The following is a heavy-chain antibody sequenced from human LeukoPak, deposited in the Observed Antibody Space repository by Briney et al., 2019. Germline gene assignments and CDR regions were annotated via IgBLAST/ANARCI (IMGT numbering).Heavy chain of an antibody. Sequence: GGSLRLSCAASGFTFSSYGMHWVRQAPGKGLEWLAVISYDGGDKYYADSVKGRFTISRDNSKNTLYLQVNSLRAEDTAVYYCARSTSSEYDIYHFDYWGQGTLVTVSS. CDR3: ARSTSSEYDIYHFDY. CDR2: ISYDGGDK. J-gene: IGHJ4*02. CDR1: GFTFSSYG. D-gene: IGHD3-9*01. V-gene: IGHV3-30*03.